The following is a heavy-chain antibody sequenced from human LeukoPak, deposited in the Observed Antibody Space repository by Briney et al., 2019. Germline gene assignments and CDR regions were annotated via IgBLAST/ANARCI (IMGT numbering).Heavy chain of an antibody. CDR1: GFTFSSYA. CDR3: ATDFYDST. J-gene: IGHJ5*02. CDR2: IRSNSDGGTI. V-gene: IGHV3-15*01. D-gene: IGHD3-22*01. Sequence: GGSLRLSCAASGFTFSSYAMSWVRQAPGGGLEWVGRIRSNSDGGTIDYAAPVKGRFTLSRDDSKTTLYLQMNSLQTEDTAVYYCATDFYDSTWGQGTLVTVSS.